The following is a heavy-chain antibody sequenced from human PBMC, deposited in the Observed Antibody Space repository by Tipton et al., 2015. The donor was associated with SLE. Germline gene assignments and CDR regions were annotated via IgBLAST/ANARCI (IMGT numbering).Heavy chain of an antibody. V-gene: IGHV4-38-2*01. D-gene: IGHD3-22*01. CDR2: IYHSGST. J-gene: IGHJ3*02. CDR1: GYSISSGYY. CDR3: ARRDDYYDSSGYYYSGAFDI. Sequence: TLSLTCAVSGYSISSGYYWGWIRQPPGKGLEWIGSIYHSGSTYYNPSLKSRVTISVDTSKNQFSLKLSSVTAADTAVYYCARRDDYYDSSGYYYSGAFDIWGQGTMVTVSS.